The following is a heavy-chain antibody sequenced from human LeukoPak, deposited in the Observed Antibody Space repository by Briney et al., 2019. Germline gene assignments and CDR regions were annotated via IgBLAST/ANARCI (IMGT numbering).Heavy chain of an antibody. CDR2: IHYSGST. D-gene: IGHD1-26*01. J-gene: IGHJ4*02. V-gene: IGHV4-39*01. CDR1: GGSISSSSYY. Sequence: SETLSLTCTVSGGSISSSSYYWGWIRQPPGKGLEWIGTIHYSGSTYYNPSLKSRVTISVNTSKNQFSLKLSSVTAADTAVYYCAGGRGSYMDYWGQGTLVTVSS. CDR3: AGGRGSYMDY.